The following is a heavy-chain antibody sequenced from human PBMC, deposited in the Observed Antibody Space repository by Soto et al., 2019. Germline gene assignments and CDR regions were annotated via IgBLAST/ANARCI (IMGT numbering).Heavy chain of an antibody. CDR1: GGSISSGDYS. D-gene: IGHD1-20*01. Sequence: QLQLQESGSGLVKPSQTLSLTCADSGGSISSGDYSWNWIRQPPGKGLEWIGYIYHSGSTNYNPSLTSRVTISVDRSKNQFSLKLSSVTAADTAVYYCARGGKYIWNHNWFDPWGQGTLVTVSS. CDR2: IYHSGST. J-gene: IGHJ5*02. CDR3: ARGGKYIWNHNWFDP. V-gene: IGHV4-30-2*01.